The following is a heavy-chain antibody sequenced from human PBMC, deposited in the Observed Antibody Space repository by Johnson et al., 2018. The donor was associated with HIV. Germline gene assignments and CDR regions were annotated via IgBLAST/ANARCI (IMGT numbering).Heavy chain of an antibody. J-gene: IGHJ3*02. CDR1: GFTLNSYD. V-gene: IGHV3-13*01. D-gene: IGHD6-19*01. CDR2: IGAGGDT. Sequence: VQLVESGGGLVQPGGSLRLSCAASGFTLNSYDMHWVRQAIGKGLEWVSGIGAGGDTYYAGSVKGRFTISRENAKNSLFLQMNNLGAGDPAVYYCARNNGDLAGGDAFDIWGQGTMVTVSS. CDR3: ARNNGDLAGGDAFDI.